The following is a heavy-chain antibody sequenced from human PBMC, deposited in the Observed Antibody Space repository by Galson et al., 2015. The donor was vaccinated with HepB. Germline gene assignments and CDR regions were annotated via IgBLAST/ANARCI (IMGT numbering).Heavy chain of an antibody. CDR1: GFTFSLYW. J-gene: IGHJ4*02. CDR3: VRHSGSYYVISPFDS. V-gene: IGHV3-7*01. Sequence: SLRLSCAASGFTFSLYWMNWVRQAPGKGPEWVANIKLDGSEVNYVDSVKGRFTISRDNAKNLLFLQMNGLRAEDTAVYYCVRHSGSYYVISPFDSWGQGTLVTVSS. D-gene: IGHD1-26*01. CDR2: IKLDGSEV.